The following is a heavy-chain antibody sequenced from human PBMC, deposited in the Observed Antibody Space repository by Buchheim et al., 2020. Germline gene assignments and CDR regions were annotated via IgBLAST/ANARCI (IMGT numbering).Heavy chain of an antibody. V-gene: IGHV3-30*04. J-gene: IGHJ4*02. CDR1: GFTFSSYA. D-gene: IGHD6-19*01. Sequence: QVQLVESGGGVVQPGRSLRLSCAASGFTFSSYAMHLVRQAPGKGLEWVAVISYDGSNKYYADSVKGRFTISRDNSKNTLYLQMNSLRAEDTAVYYCARESVAVAYYFDYWGQGTL. CDR2: ISYDGSNK. CDR3: ARESVAVAYYFDY.